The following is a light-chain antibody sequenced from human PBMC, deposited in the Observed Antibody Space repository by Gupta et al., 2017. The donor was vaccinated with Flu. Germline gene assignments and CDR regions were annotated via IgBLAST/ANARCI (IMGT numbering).Light chain of an antibody. CDR1: SSDIGAYNF. CDR2: QVY. Sequence: QSALTQPAPVSGSPGQAITTSCTGPSSDIGAYNFVSWYQQHPGKAPKLMIYQVYDRPSGVSVRFSGSKSRNTASLTISGLQAEDEADYYCSSYTDKNTPGVVFGGGTKLTVL. V-gene: IGLV2-14*01. CDR3: SSYTDKNTPGVV. J-gene: IGLJ2*01.